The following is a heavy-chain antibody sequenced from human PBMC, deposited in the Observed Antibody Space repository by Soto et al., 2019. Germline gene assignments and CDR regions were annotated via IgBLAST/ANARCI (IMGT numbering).Heavy chain of an antibody. D-gene: IGHD6-6*01. V-gene: IGHV3-23*01. J-gene: IGHJ3*02. Sequence: GGSLRLSCAASGFTFSSYAMSWVRQAPGKGLEWVSAISGSGGSTYYADSVKGRFTISRDNSKNTLYLQMNSLRAEDTAVYYCAKDAEYSSSSLDKGVTFDIWGQGTMVTVSS. CDR1: GFTFSSYA. CDR2: ISGSGGST. CDR3: AKDAEYSSSSLDKGVTFDI.